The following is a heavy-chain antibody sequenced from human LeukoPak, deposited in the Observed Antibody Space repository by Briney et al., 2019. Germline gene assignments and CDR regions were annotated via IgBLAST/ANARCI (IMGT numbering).Heavy chain of an antibody. D-gene: IGHD6-13*01. J-gene: IGHJ2*01. V-gene: IGHV4-34*01. CDR1: GGSFSGYY. Sequence: PSETLSLTCAVYGGSFSGYYWSWIRQPPGKGLEWIGEINHSGSTNYNPSLKSRVTISVDTSKNQFSLKLSSVTAADTAVYYCARAARYSSSWYSGGYWYFDLWGRGTLVTVSS. CDR3: ARAARYSSSWYSGGYWYFDL. CDR2: INHSGST.